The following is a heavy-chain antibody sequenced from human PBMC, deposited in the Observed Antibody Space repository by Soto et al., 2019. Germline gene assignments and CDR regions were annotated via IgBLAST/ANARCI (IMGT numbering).Heavy chain of an antibody. CDR3: AKEGGLSGSYYISSSYYFDY. J-gene: IGHJ4*02. Sequence: GGSLRLSCVASGFTFSSYGMHWVRPATGKGLEWVAIISYDGSNTYYADSVKGRFTISRDNSKNTLYLQMNSLRAEDTSVYYCAKEGGLSGSYYISSSYYFDYWGQGTLVTVSS. CDR1: GFTFSSYG. D-gene: IGHD1-26*01. V-gene: IGHV3-30*18. CDR2: ISYDGSNT.